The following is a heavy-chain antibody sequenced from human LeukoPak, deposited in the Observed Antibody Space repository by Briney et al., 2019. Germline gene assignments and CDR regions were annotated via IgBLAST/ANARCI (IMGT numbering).Heavy chain of an antibody. CDR1: GFTFSSYA. D-gene: IGHD4-17*01. Sequence: GGSLRLSCAASGFTFSSYAMHWVRQAPGKGLEWVAVISYDGSNKYYADSVKGRFTISRDNSKNTLYLQMNSLRAEDTAVYYCARDDTVTPFDYWGQGTLVTVSS. V-gene: IGHV3-30-3*01. CDR3: ARDDTVTPFDY. CDR2: ISYDGSNK. J-gene: IGHJ4*02.